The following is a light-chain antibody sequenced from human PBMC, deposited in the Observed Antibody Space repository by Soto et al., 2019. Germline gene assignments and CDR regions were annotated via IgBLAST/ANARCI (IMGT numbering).Light chain of an antibody. V-gene: IGKV1-5*03. CDR2: KAS. CDR3: QQYNSYWT. J-gene: IGKJ1*01. CDR1: QSISSW. Sequence: DIQMTQSPSTLSASVGDRVTITCRASQSISSWLAWYQQKAGKAPKLLIYKASSLESGVPSRFTGSGSGTEFTLTISSLPPDYFATYYCQQYNSYWTFGQGTKVEIK.